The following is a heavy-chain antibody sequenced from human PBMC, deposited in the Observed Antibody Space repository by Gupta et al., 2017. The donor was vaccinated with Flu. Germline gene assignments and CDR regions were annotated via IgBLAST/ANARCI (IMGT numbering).Heavy chain of an antibody. Sequence: EVQLVESGGGLVQPGGSLRLSCAASGFTVSSNYMSWVRPAPGKGLEWVSVIYSGGSTYYADSVKGRFTISRHNSKNTLYLQMNSLRAEDTAVYYCAREVVAATPPNYYYYYGMDVWGQGTTVTVSS. CDR3: AREVVAATPPNYYYYYGMDV. D-gene: IGHD2-15*01. CDR1: GFTVSSNY. J-gene: IGHJ6*02. V-gene: IGHV3-53*04. CDR2: IYSGGST.